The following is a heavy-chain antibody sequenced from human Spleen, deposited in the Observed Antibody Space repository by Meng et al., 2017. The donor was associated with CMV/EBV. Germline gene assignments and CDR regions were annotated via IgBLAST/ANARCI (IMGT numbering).Heavy chain of an antibody. CDR3: ARGKGYCSSTSCYIAIGFDY. D-gene: IGHD2-2*02. CDR2: IYYSGST. CDR1: GGSFSGYY. Sequence: SETLSLTCAVYGGSFSGYYWTWIRQPPGKGLEWIGNIYYSGSTYYNPSLKSRVTISVDTSKNQFSLKLSSVTAADTAVYYCARGKGYCSSTSCYIAIGFDYWGQGTLVTVSS. J-gene: IGHJ4*02. V-gene: IGHV4-34*01.